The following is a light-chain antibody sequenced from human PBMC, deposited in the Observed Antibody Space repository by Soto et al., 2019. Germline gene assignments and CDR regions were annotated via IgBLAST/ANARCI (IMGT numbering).Light chain of an antibody. Sequence: QSVLTQPPSASGTPGQRVTISCSGSSSNIGSNTVNWYQQLPGAAPKLLVYSSNLRPSGVPDRFSGSKSGTSASLAISGLQSEDESDYYCQSYDSSLRGSVFGGGTKLTVL. CDR3: QSYDSSLRGSV. CDR2: SSN. V-gene: IGLV1-44*01. J-gene: IGLJ2*01. CDR1: SSNIGSNT.